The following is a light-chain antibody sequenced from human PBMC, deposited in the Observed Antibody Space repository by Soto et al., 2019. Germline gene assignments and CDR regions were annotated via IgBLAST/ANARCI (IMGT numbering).Light chain of an antibody. J-gene: IGKJ4*01. CDR2: DAS. CDR3: QQRSNWPLT. CDR1: QSVSSY. V-gene: IGKV3-11*01. Sequence: EIVLTQSPATLSLSPGERATLSCRASQSVSSYLAWYQQKPGQAPRLLIYDASNRATGIPARFSGSGSGTDFTLTIGSLEPEDFAVYYCQQRSNWPLTFGGGTKVEIE.